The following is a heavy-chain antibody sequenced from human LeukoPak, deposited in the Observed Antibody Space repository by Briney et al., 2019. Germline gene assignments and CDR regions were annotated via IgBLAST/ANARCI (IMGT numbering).Heavy chain of an antibody. J-gene: IGHJ4*02. Sequence: ASVKVSCKASRYPFIGYYIHWVRQGPGQGLEWLGWINPETGATKYAQRFEGRVTLTRDTSVTTAHMELSGLRSDDSAVYYCARENLNYYGSGSYLYWGQGSQVTVSS. CDR2: INPETGAT. D-gene: IGHD3-10*01. V-gene: IGHV1-2*02. CDR3: ARENLNYYGSGSYLY. CDR1: RYPFIGYY.